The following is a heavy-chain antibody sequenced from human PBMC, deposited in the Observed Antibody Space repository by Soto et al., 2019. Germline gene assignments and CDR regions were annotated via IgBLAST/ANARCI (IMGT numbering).Heavy chain of an antibody. J-gene: IGHJ6*02. CDR2: ISSSSSTI. Sequence: EVQLVESGGGLVQPGGSLRLSCAASGFTFSSYSMNWVRQAPGKGLEWVSYISSSSSTIYYADSVKGRFTISRDNAKNSLYLQMNSLRDEDTAVYYCASLPPILRFLEWLSQDYYYYGMDVWGQGTTVTVSS. V-gene: IGHV3-48*02. D-gene: IGHD3-3*01. CDR3: ASLPPILRFLEWLSQDYYYYGMDV. CDR1: GFTFSSYS.